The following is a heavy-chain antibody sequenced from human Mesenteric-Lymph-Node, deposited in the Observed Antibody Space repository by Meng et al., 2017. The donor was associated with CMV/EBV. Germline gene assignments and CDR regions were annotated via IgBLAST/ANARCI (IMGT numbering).Heavy chain of an antibody. CDR1: GGSISSSSYY. J-gene: IGHJ6*02. CDR2: IYYSGST. Sequence: GSLRLSCTVSGGSISSSSYYWGWNRQPPGKGLEWIGSIYYSGSTYYNPSLKSRVTISVDTSKNQFSLKLSSVTAADTAVYYCAITIPRMEDYYGMDVWGQGTTVTVSS. V-gene: IGHV4-39*01. CDR3: AITIPRMEDYYGMDV. D-gene: IGHD1-1*01.